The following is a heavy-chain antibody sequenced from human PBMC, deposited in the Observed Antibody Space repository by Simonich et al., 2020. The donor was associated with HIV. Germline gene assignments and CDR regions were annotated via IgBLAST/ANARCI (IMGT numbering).Heavy chain of an antibody. V-gene: IGHV4-59*08. J-gene: IGHJ3*02. D-gene: IGHD3-22*01. CDR1: GGSISNYY. Sequence: QVQLQESGPGLVKPSETLSLTCSVSGGSISNYYWSWIRQPPGTGLEWIGYIYYSGSTNYNPSLKRRVTISGDTSKNQFSLKRSSVTAADTAVYYCARRNWDDSSGYYRDAFDIWGQGTMVTVSS. CDR3: ARRNWDDSSGYYRDAFDI. CDR2: IYYSGST.